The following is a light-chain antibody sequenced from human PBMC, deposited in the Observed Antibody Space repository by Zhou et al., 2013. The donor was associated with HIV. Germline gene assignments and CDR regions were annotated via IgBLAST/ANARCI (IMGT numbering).Light chain of an antibody. Sequence: DIQMTQSPSSLSASVGDRITITCRASQGIGKSLAWYQKKPGKAPNLLVYAASKLESGVPSRFSGSGSGTDYTLTISSLQPEDAATYYCQQFLXVPLSRFGRGTK. V-gene: IGKV1-NL1*01. CDR1: QGIGKS. CDR2: AAS. CDR3: QQFLXVPLSR. J-gene: IGKJ4*01.